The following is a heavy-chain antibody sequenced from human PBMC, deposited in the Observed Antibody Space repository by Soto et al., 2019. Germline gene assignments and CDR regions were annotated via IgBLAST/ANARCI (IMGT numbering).Heavy chain of an antibody. CDR1: GFTFSSYA. V-gene: IGHV3-23*01. D-gene: IGHD2-2*01. J-gene: IGHJ6*02. CDR3: AKGGNCFSSTSCYLNV. Sequence: PGGSLRLSCAASGFTFSSYAMSWVRQAPGKGLEWVSAISGSGGSTYYADSVKGRFTISRDNSKNTLYLQMNSLRAEDTAVYYCAKGGNCFSSTSCYLNVWGQGTTVTVSS. CDR2: ISGSGGST.